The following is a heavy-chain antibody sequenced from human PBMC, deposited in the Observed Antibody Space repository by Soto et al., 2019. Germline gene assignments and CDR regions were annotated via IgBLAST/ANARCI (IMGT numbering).Heavy chain of an antibody. V-gene: IGHV2-5*02. CDR1: GFSLSPSGVG. Sequence: QITLKESGPTLVNPTQTLTLTCTFSGFSLSPSGVGVAWIRQPPGKALEWLTLIYWDDDKRYNPSLKSRLTITSDPAQKQAVLSAPNMDPVNTAKYYCAHLLGGRRGPSCSPLRFDYWGQVIMVTLSS. D-gene: IGHD2-2*01. CDR2: IYWDDDK. J-gene: IGHJ4*02. CDR3: AHLLGGRRGPSCSPLRFDY.